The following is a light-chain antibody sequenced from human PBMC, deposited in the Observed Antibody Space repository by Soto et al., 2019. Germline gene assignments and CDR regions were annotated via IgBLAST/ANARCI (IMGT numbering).Light chain of an antibody. CDR2: GTS. CDR3: QQYSSSSGYT. Sequence: VLTQSPGTLSLSPGERATLSCRASQNIATQFFTWYQQRPGQAPRVPIYGTSTRATGIPDRFSGSGSGTDFTLTISRLEPEDFAVYYCQQYSSSSGYTFGQGTKLEIK. J-gene: IGKJ2*01. CDR1: QNIATQF. V-gene: IGKV3-20*01.